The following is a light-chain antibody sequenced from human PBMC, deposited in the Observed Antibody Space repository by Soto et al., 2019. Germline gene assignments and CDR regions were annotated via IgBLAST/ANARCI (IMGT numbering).Light chain of an antibody. J-gene: IGLJ1*01. V-gene: IGLV1-51*02. Sequence: QSVLTQPPSVSAAPGQKVTISCSGSSSNIGNNYVSWYQQLPGTAPKVLIFENNQRPSGIPDRFSGSKSGTSATLGITGLQTGDEADYYCGAWDSSLSAHVFGTVTKLTVL. CDR3: GAWDSSLSAHV. CDR2: ENN. CDR1: SSNIGNNY.